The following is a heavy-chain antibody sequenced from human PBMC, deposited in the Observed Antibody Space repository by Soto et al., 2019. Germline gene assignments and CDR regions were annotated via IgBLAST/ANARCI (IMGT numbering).Heavy chain of an antibody. V-gene: IGHV3-30*04. J-gene: IGHJ6*01. CDR1: GFTFSGYS. CDR2: VSYHGRNK. D-gene: IGHD1-1*01. CDR3: ARGDTTTSYGMDV. Sequence: GGSLRLSCAASGFTFSGYSMHWVRQAPGKGLEWWAFVSYHGRNKYYGDSVEGRFTVSRDNSENTLFLQMNSLGTEDTAIYYCARGDTTTSYGMDVWGQGTTVTVSS.